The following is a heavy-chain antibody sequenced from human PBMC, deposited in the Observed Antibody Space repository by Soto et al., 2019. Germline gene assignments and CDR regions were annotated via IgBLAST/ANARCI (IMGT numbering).Heavy chain of an antibody. V-gene: IGHV1-8*01. D-gene: IGHD2-15*01. J-gene: IGHJ4*02. CDR3: ARGPQDILDH. CDR1: GYTFTRYD. CDR2: MNPNSGNT. Sequence: VQLVQSGTEVKKPGASVKVSCKASGYTFTRYDINWVRQATGQGLEWMGWMNPNSGNTGFAQKFQGRVTMTRNTSISTAYMVLSSPRSEDTAVYYCARGPQDILDHWGQGTLVTVSS.